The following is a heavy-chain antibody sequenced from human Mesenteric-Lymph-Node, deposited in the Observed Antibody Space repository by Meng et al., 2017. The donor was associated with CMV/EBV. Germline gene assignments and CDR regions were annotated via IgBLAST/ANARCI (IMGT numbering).Heavy chain of an antibody. CDR1: GFSFRTYW. Sequence: LSCAASGFSFRTYWMTWVRQVPGGGLEWLANIKYDGSETAYTGSVGGRFTISKDNAKNSLYLQMNSLRVEDTAVYYCARDPHFGALDYWGQGTLVTVSS. J-gene: IGHJ4*02. CDR2: IKYDGSET. CDR3: ARDPHFGALDY. V-gene: IGHV3-7*01. D-gene: IGHD3-10*01.